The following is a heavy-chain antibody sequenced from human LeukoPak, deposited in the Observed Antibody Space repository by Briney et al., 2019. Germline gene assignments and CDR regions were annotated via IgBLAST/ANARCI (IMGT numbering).Heavy chain of an antibody. CDR1: GHTFTTYW. J-gene: IGHJ4*02. V-gene: IGHV5-51*01. CDR2: IYLGDSDT. CDR3: ARGAGSRVYFFDY. D-gene: IGHD3-10*01. Sequence: GESLKISCKGSGHTFTTYWIGWVRQMPGKGLEWMRIIYLGDSDTAYSPSFQGQVTISADKSIGTAYLQWSSLKASDTAMYYCARGAGSRVYFFDYWGQGTLVTVSS.